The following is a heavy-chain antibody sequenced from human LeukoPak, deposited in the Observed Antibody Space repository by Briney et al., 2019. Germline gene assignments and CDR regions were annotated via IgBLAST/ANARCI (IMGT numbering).Heavy chain of an antibody. V-gene: IGHV1-18*01. D-gene: IGHD4-23*01. CDR2: ISAYNGNT. J-gene: IGHJ4*02. CDR3: ARAVVGTTVVTGYYFDY. CDR1: GYTFTSYG. Sequence: ASVKVSCKASGYTFTSYGISWVRQAPGQGLEWMGWISAYNGNTNYAQKLQGRVTMTTDTSTSTAYMELRSLRSDDTAVYYCARAVVGTTVVTGYYFDYWGRGTLVTVSS.